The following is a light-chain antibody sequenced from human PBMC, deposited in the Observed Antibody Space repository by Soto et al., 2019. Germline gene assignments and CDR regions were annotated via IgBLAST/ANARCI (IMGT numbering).Light chain of an antibody. Sequence: QSVLTQPPSASGTPGQRVTISCSGSTSNVGTYSVIWYQQLPGLAPKLLLYNNNHRPSGVPDRFSGSKSGTSASLAISGLQAEDEADYYCAAWDDSLNGHAVFGGGTQLTVL. CDR3: AAWDDSLNGHAV. V-gene: IGLV1-44*01. CDR1: TSNVGTYS. CDR2: NNN. J-gene: IGLJ7*01.